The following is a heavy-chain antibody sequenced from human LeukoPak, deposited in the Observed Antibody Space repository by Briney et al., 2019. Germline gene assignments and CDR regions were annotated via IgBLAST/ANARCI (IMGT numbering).Heavy chain of an antibody. CDR2: IIPIFGTA. V-gene: IGHV1-69*06. Sequence: SVKVSCKASGGTFSSYAISWVRQAPGQGLEWMGGIIPIFGTANYAQKFQGRVTITADKSTSTAYMELSSLRSEDTAVYYCARMTTVTTWGYYYYYYMDVWGKGTTVTISS. J-gene: IGHJ6*03. D-gene: IGHD4-17*01. CDR3: ARMTTVTTWGYYYYYYMDV. CDR1: GGTFSSYA.